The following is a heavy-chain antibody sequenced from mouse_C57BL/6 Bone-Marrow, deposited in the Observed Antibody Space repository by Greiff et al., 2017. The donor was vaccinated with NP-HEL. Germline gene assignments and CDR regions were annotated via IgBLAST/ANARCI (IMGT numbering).Heavy chain of an antibody. V-gene: IGHV1-81*01. CDR1: GYTFTSYG. Sequence: QVQLKQSGAELARPGASVKLSCKASGYTFTSYGISWVKQRTGQGLEWIGEIYPRSGNTYYNEKFKGKATLTADKSSSTAYMELRSLTSEDSAVYFCARDYYPWFAYWGQGTLVTVSA. J-gene: IGHJ3*01. D-gene: IGHD2-1*01. CDR2: IYPRSGNT. CDR3: ARDYYPWFAY.